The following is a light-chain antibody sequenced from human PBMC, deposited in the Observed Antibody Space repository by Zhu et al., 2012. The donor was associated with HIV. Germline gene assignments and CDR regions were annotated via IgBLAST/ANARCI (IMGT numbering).Light chain of an antibody. CDR2: GAS. CDR3: QQYDNWPPLT. J-gene: IGKJ4*01. CDR1: QSITRN. V-gene: IGKV3-15*01. Sequence: EIVMTQSPATLSVSLGESATLSCRASQSITRNLAWYQQKPGQAPRLLIYGASTRATGIPVRFSGSGSGTEFTLTIRSLQPEDFAIYFCQQYDNWPPLTFGGGTKVQDQT.